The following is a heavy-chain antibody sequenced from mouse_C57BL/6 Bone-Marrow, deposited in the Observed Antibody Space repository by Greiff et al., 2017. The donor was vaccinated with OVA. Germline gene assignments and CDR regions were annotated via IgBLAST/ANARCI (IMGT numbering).Heavy chain of an antibody. CDR1: GFTFTDYY. D-gene: IGHD1-2*01. CDR2: IRNKANGYTT. J-gene: IGHJ4*01. CDR3: ARYGYFYAMDY. Sequence: EVQLVESGGGLVQPGGSLSLSCAASGFTFTDYYMSWVRQPPGKALEWLGFIRNKANGYTTEYSVSVKGRFTITRDNSQSILYLQMNALRAEDSAAYYCARYGYFYAMDYWGQGTSVTVSS. V-gene: IGHV7-3*01.